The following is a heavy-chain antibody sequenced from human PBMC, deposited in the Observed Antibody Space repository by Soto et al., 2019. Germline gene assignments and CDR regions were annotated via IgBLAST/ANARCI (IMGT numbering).Heavy chain of an antibody. J-gene: IGHJ3*02. CDR3: ATYVDSSSPDAFDI. Sequence: LKISCKGSGYSFTSYWIGWVRQMPGKGLEWMGIIYPGDSDTRCSPSFQGQVTISADKSTSTAYLQWSSLKASDTAMYYCATYVDSSSPDAFDIWGQGTMVTVSS. V-gene: IGHV5-51*01. CDR2: IYPGDSDT. D-gene: IGHD6-13*01. CDR1: GYSFTSYW.